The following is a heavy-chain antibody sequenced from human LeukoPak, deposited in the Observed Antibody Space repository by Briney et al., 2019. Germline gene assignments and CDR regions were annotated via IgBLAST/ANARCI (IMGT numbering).Heavy chain of an antibody. CDR2: IYTTGST. J-gene: IGHJ4*02. Sequence: PSETLSLTCTVSGGSISDYYWSWIRQPAGKGLEWIGRIYTTGSTDYNPSLKSRVTISVDTSKNQFSLKLSSVTAADTAVYYCARQEFGRAADYWGQGTLVTVSS. CDR1: GGSISDYY. CDR3: ARQEFGRAADY. V-gene: IGHV4-4*07. D-gene: IGHD3/OR15-3a*01.